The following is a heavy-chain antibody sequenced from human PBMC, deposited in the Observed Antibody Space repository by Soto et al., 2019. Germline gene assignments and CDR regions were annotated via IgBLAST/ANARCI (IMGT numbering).Heavy chain of an antibody. CDR2: MNPNSGNT. J-gene: IGHJ6*02. Sequence: ASVKVSCKASGYTFTSYDINWVRQATGQGLEWMGWMNPNSGNTGYAQKFQGRVTMTRNTSISTAYMELSSLRSEDTAVYYCARYWIGHHYYYGMDVWGQGTTVTVSS. CDR1: GYTFTSYD. V-gene: IGHV1-8*01. D-gene: IGHD1-1*01. CDR3: ARYWIGHHYYYGMDV.